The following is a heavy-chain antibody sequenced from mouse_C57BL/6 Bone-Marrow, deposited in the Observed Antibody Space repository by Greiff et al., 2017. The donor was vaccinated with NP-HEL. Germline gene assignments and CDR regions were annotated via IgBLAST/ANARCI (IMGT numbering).Heavy chain of an antibody. D-gene: IGHD4-1*01. CDR1: GFTFSDYG. CDR3: ARALTGYFDY. CDR2: ISNLAYSI. V-gene: IGHV5-15*01. J-gene: IGHJ2*01. Sequence: DVQLVESGGGLVQPGGSLKLSCAASGFTFSDYGMAWVRQAPRKGPEWVAFISNLAYSIYYADTVTGRFTISRENAKNTLYLEMSSLRSEDTAMYYCARALTGYFDYWGQGTTLTVSS.